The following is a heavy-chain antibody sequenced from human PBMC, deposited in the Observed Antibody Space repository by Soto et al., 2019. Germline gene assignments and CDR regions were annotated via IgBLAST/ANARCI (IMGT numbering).Heavy chain of an antibody. CDR3: AKDLGYSSAPDY. D-gene: IGHD6-19*01. J-gene: IGHJ4*02. Sequence: PGGSLRLSCAASGFTFSSYGMHWVRQAPGKGLEWVAVISYDGSNKYYADSVKGRFTISRDNSKNTLYLQMNSLRAEDTAVYYCAKDLGYSSAPDYWGPGPLLTVSS. V-gene: IGHV3-30*18. CDR1: GFTFSSYG. CDR2: ISYDGSNK.